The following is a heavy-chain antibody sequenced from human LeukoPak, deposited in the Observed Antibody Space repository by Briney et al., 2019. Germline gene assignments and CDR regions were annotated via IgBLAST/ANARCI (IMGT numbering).Heavy chain of an antibody. Sequence: ASVKLSCKAAGYSFTTYSFTLERQAPGQGLKRKGRISAYNGDTNYAQKFQGRVALTADTLTRTGDMELTSLRSDDTAVYYCAFRGVIPNYFDYWGQGSLVTVSS. V-gene: IGHV1-18*01. CDR3: AFRGVIPNYFDY. CDR2: ISAYNGDT. D-gene: IGHD3-10*01. J-gene: IGHJ4*02. CDR1: GYSFTTYS.